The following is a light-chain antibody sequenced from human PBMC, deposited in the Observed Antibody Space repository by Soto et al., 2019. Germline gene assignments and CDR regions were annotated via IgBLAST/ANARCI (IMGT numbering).Light chain of an antibody. Sequence: VLTQSPGTLSLSPGERATLSCRASQSVSSSNLAWYQKKPGQAPRVLIYGASTRATGIPDRFSGSGSGSDFTLTISRLEPEDFAVYYCQQYDSPSYTFGQGTNLEIK. CDR3: QQYDSPSYT. CDR2: GAS. CDR1: QSVSSSN. V-gene: IGKV3-20*01. J-gene: IGKJ2*01.